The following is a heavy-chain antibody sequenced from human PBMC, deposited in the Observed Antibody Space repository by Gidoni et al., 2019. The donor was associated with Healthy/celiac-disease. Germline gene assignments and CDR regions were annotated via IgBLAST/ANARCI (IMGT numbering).Heavy chain of an antibody. CDR1: GGTFSSYA. CDR2: IIPIFGTA. CDR3: ARGAAVAGTILDYYGMDV. V-gene: IGHV1-69*01. D-gene: IGHD6-19*01. J-gene: IGHJ6*02. Sequence: QVQLVQSGAEVKKPGSSVKVSCKASGGTFSSYAISWVRQAPGQGLEWMGGIIPIFGTANYTQKFQGRVTITADESTSTAYMELSSLRSEDTAVYYCARGAAVAGTILDYYGMDVWGQGTTVTVSS.